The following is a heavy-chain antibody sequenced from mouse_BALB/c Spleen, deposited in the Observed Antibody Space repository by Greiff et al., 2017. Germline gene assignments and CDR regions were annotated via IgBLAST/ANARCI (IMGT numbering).Heavy chain of an antibody. D-gene: IGHD3-1*01. CDR2: ILPGSGST. Sequence: VQLQQSGAELMKPGASVKISCKATGYTFSSYWIEWVKQRPGHGLEWIGEILPGSGSTNYNEKFKGKATFTADTSSNTAYMQLNSLTSEDSAVYYCARNGLRSPCAYWGQGTLVTVSA. CDR3: ARNGLRSPCAY. V-gene: IGHV1-9*01. J-gene: IGHJ3*01. CDR1: GYTFSSYW.